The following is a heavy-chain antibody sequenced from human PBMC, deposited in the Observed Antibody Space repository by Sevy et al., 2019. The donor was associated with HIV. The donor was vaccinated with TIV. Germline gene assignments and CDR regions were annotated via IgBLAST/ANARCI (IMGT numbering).Heavy chain of an antibody. V-gene: IGHV4-39*01. CDR3: ARRLSIYYYFDY. Sequence: SETLSLTCTVSGDSISTSNYYWGWIRQPPGKGLEWSGSIYYTGSTYWNPSLKSRVTISVDTSKNQFSLKLSSVTAADTAVYYCARRLSIYYYFDYWGQGTLVTVSS. J-gene: IGHJ4*02. CDR1: GDSISTSNYY. CDR2: IYYTGST. D-gene: IGHD2-21*01.